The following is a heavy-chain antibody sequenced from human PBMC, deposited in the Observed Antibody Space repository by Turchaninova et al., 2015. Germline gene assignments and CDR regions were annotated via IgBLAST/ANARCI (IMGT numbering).Heavy chain of an antibody. Sequence: QVQLVQSGAEVKKPGASVTVSCKTSGYTFTGYYIHGVRQAPGQGLEWVGRINPNTDGTNLAQKVQGRVTMTRDTSISTAYMELNRLISDDTAIYYCAREEGWDYYMDVWGKGTTVTVSS. CDR2: INPNTDGT. V-gene: IGHV1-2*06. J-gene: IGHJ6*03. CDR1: GYTFTGYY. D-gene: IGHD6-19*01. CDR3: AREEGWDYYMDV.